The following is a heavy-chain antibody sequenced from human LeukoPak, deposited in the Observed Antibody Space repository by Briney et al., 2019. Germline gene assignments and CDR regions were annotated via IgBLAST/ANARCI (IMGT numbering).Heavy chain of an antibody. Sequence: GGSLRLSCAASGFTFSSYAMSWVRQAPGKGLEWVSAISGSGGSTYYADSVKGRFTISRDNSKNTLYLQMNSLRAEDTAVYYCARDLLGYYSGGSCYAAFDYWGQGTLVTVSS. D-gene: IGHD2-15*01. CDR2: ISGSGGST. J-gene: IGHJ4*02. CDR1: GFTFSSYA. CDR3: ARDLLGYYSGGSCYAAFDY. V-gene: IGHV3-23*01.